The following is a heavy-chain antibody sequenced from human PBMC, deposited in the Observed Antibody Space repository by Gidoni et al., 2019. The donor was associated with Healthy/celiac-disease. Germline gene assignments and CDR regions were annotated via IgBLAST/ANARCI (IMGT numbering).Heavy chain of an antibody. J-gene: IGHJ4*02. V-gene: IGHV4-59*01. CDR3: ARGGAVAGTRANNGVDY. Sequence: QVQLQESGPGLVKPSETLSLTCTVSGGSISSYYWSWIRQPPGKGLEWIGYIYYSGSTNYNPSLKSRVTISVDTSKNQFSLKLSSVTAADTAVYYCARGGAVAGTRANNGVDYWGQGTLVTVSS. CDR2: IYYSGST. CDR1: GGSISSYY. D-gene: IGHD6-19*01.